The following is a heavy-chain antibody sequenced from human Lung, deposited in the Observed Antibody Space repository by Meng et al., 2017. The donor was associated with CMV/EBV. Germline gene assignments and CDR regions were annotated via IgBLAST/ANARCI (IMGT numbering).Heavy chain of an antibody. CDR2: IYYSGST. CDR1: DDSISSRSYY. D-gene: IGHD6-6*01. J-gene: IGHJ4*02. Sequence: SXTXSLXCTVSDDSISSRSYYWGWIRQPPGKGLEWIGSIYYSGSTYYNPSLKSRVTISVDTSKNQFSLKLSSVTAADTAVYYCARINIASRRAIDCWGQGTLVTVSS. V-gene: IGHV4-39*07. CDR3: ARINIASRRAIDC.